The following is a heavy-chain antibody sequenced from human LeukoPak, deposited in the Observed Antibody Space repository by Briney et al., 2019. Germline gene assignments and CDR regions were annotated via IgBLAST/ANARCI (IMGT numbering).Heavy chain of an antibody. CDR1: GCTFTGYY. J-gene: IGHJ5*02. Sequence: GASVKVSCKASGCTFTGYYMHWVRQAPGQGLEWMGWINPNSGGTNYAQKFQGRVTMTRDTSISTAYMELSRLRSDDTAVCYCARDRIAAAGTYPWWFDPWGQGTLVTVSS. D-gene: IGHD6-13*01. V-gene: IGHV1-2*02. CDR2: INPNSGGT. CDR3: ARDRIAAAGTYPWWFDP.